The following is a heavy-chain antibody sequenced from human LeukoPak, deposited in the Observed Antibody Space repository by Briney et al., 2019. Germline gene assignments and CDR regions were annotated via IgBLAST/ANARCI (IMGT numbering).Heavy chain of an antibody. CDR3: AREYYGSGSYFDY. CDR1: VLTFRSFA. D-gene: IGHD3-10*01. V-gene: IGHV3-30*01. J-gene: IGHJ4*02. Sequence: GGTLRLSCAASVLTFRSFAMHWVRQAPGKGLECVAVISYDGSNKYYAHSVKGRFTLSRDNSKNTLYLQMNSLRAEDTAVYYCAREYYGSGSYFDYWGQGTLVTVSS. CDR2: ISYDGSNK.